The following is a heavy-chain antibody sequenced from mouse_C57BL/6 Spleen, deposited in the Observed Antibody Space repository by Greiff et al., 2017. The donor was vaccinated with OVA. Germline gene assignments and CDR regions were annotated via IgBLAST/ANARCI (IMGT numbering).Heavy chain of an antibody. Sequence: VQLQQPGAELVKPGASVKMSCKASGYTFTSYWITWVKQRPGQGLEWIGDIYPGSGSTNYNEKFKSKATLTVDTSSSTAYMQLSSLTSEDSAVYYCARGGAFDYGWYFDVWGTGTTVTVSS. J-gene: IGHJ1*03. CDR3: ARGGAFDYGWYFDV. CDR1: GYTFTSYW. CDR2: IYPGSGST. D-gene: IGHD2-4*01. V-gene: IGHV1-55*01.